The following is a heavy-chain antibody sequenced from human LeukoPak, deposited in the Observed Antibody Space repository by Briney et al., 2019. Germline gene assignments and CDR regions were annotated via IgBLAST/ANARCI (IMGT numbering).Heavy chain of an antibody. V-gene: IGHV1-18*01. CDR1: GYTFTSYG. Sequence: AASVKVSCKASGYTFTSYGISWVRQAPGQGLEWMGWISAYNGNTNYAQKLQGRVTMTTDTSTSTAYMELRSLRSDDTAVYYCARASHGIAAASWFDPWGQGTLVTSPQ. CDR2: ISAYNGNT. CDR3: ARASHGIAAASWFDP. J-gene: IGHJ5*02. D-gene: IGHD6-13*01.